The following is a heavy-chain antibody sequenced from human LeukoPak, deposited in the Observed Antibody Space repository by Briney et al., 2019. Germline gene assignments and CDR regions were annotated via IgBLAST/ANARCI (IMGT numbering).Heavy chain of an antibody. V-gene: IGHV3-21*01. J-gene: IGHJ6*03. D-gene: IGHD7-27*01. CDR2: ITSGSNHI. CDR3: ARGISGDKYYNYFMDA. CDR1: GFTFNTYS. Sequence: RAGGSLRLSCAASGFTFNTYSMIWVRQAPGKGLEWLSSITSGSNHIYDADSVKGRFTISRDNAKNALYLQMDSLRVDDTAVYYCARGISGDKYYNYFMDAWGKGTTVTVSS.